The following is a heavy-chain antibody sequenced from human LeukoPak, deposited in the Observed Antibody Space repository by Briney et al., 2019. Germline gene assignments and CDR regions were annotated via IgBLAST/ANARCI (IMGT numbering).Heavy chain of an antibody. CDR3: AREGYYDSSGYLDAFDI. V-gene: IGHV4-4*07. CDR1: GGSISSYY. Sequence: SETLSLTCTVSGGSISSYYWSWIRQPAGKGLEWIGRIYTSGSTNYNPSLKSRVTMSVDTSKNQFSLKLSSVTAADTAVYYCAREGYYDSSGYLDAFDIWGQGTMVTVS. J-gene: IGHJ3*02. D-gene: IGHD3-22*01. CDR2: IYTSGST.